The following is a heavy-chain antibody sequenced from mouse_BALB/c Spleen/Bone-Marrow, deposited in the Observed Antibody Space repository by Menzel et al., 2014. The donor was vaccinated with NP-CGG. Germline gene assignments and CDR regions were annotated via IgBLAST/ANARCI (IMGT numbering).Heavy chain of an antibody. V-gene: IGHV5-6-3*01. CDR2: INSNGGST. CDR3: ARERYYGNGRIFEY. J-gene: IGHJ2*01. Sequence: EVKLMESGGGLVQPGGSLKLSCAASGFTFSSYGMSWVRQTPDKRLELVATINSNGGSTYYPDSVKGRFTISRDSAKNTLYLQMSSLKSEDTAMYYCARERYYGNGRIFEYWGQGTTLTVSS. CDR1: GFTFSSYG. D-gene: IGHD1-1*01.